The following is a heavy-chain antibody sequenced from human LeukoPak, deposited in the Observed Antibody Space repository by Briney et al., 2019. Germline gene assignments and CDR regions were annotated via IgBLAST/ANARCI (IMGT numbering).Heavy chain of an antibody. J-gene: IGHJ4*02. CDR1: GGTFSSYA. V-gene: IGHV1-69*05. Sequence: SVKVSCKASGGTFSSYAISWVRQAPGQGLEWMGGIIPMFGAANYAQKFQGRVTITTDESTSTAYMELSSLRSEDTAVYYCARAPITMVRGVALYYFDYWGQGTLVTASS. D-gene: IGHD3-10*01. CDR2: IIPMFGAA. CDR3: ARAPITMVRGVALYYFDY.